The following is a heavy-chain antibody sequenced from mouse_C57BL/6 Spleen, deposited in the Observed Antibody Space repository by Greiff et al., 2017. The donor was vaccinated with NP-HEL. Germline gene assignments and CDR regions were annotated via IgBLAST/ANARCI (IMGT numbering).Heavy chain of an antibody. J-gene: IGHJ3*01. CDR2: IRLKSDNYAT. V-gene: IGHV6-3*01. CDR3: TQASYDYDGFAY. CDR1: GFTFSNYW. Sequence: EVKLVESGGGLVQPGGSMKLSCVASGFTFSNYWMNWVRQSPEKGLEWVAQIRLKSDNYATHYAESVKGRFTISRDDSKSSVYLQMNNLRAEDTGIYYCTQASYDYDGFAYWGQGTLVTVSA. D-gene: IGHD2-4*01.